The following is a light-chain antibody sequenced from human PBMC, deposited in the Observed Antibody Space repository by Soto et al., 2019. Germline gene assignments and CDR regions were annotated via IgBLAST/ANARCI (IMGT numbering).Light chain of an antibody. CDR1: MRDVGGYNL. CDR2: EVR. CDR3: MSYTSSTTVV. J-gene: IGLJ2*01. V-gene: IGLV2-14*01. Sequence: QSALTQPASVSGSPGQSITISCAGTMRDVGGYNLVSWYQQHPGRAPQLILYEVRNRPSGVSNRFSGSKSDNTASLTISGLQAEDEADYYCMSYTSSTTVVFGGGTKVTVL.